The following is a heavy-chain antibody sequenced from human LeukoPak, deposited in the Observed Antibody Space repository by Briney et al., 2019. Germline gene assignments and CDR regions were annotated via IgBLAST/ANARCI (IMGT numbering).Heavy chain of an antibody. J-gene: IGHJ4*02. V-gene: IGHV3-30*18. D-gene: IGHD3-10*01. CDR2: ISYDGSNK. Sequence: PGGSLRLSCAASGFTFISYGMHWVRQAPGKGLEGVAVISYDGSNKYYADSVKGRFTISRDNSKNMLYLQMNSLRAEDTAVYYCAKDGGYGSGSYYDYWGQGTLVTVSS. CDR3: AKDGGYGSGSYYDY. CDR1: GFTFISYG.